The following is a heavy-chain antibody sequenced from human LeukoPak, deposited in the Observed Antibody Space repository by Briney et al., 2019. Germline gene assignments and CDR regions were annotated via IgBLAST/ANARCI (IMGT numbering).Heavy chain of an antibody. J-gene: IGHJ6*03. D-gene: IGHD4-23*01. CDR2: IYYSGST. V-gene: IGHV4-59*01. Sequence: SETLSLTCTVSGGSISSYYWSWIRQPPGKGLEWIGYIYYSGSTNYNPSLKSRVAISVDTSKNQFSLKLSSVTAADTAVYYCARDPTTVVTPGYYYYYYMDVWGKGTTVTVSS. CDR1: GGSISSYY. CDR3: ARDPTTVVTPGYYYYYYMDV.